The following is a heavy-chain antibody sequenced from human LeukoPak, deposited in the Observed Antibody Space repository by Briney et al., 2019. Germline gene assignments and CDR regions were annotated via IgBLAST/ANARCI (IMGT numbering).Heavy chain of an antibody. J-gene: IGHJ6*02. Sequence: PETLCLSCAVSGGSLSVYNWRRVPHRPRKGVECGWEINHSGSTDYKPSLKSRVTISVDTSKIQFSLKLSSVTAADTAVYYCARVSGYIYYYYGMDVWGQGTTVTVSS. CDR3: ARVSGYIYYYYGMDV. D-gene: IGHD5-12*01. CDR1: GGSLSVYN. V-gene: IGHV4-34*01. CDR2: INHSGST.